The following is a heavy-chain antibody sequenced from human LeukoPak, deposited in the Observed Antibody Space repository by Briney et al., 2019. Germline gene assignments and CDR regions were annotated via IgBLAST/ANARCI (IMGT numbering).Heavy chain of an antibody. CDR3: ASTADYYDSSGYFDY. CDR2: IFYTGNT. D-gene: IGHD3-22*01. CDR1: GGSISSYY. V-gene: IGHV4-39*07. Sequence: PSETLSLTCTVSGGSISSYYWGWIRQPPGKGLEWIGTIFYTGNTYYNSSLKSRVTISLDTSKNQFSLNLSSVTAADTAVYYCASTADYYDSSGYFDYWGQGTLVTVSS. J-gene: IGHJ4*02.